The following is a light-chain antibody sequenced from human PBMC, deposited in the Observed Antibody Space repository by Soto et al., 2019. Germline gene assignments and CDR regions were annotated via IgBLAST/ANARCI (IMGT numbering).Light chain of an antibody. CDR2: DAY. Sequence: EIVMTQSPATPSVSPGERATLSCRASQSVSSNLAWYQQKPGQAPRLLIHDAYSRATGIPDRFSGSGSGTDFTLTISSLQAEDVAVYYXQQYYXTPPAFXGGTKVDIK. CDR1: QSVSSN. V-gene: IGKV3D-15*01. CDR3: QQYYXTPPA. J-gene: IGKJ4*01.